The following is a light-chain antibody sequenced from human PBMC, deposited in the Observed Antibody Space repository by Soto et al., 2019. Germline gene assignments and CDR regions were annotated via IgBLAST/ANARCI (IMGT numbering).Light chain of an antibody. CDR3: QQLRMYPST. J-gene: IGKJ4*01. Sequence: IQLTQSPSSLSASVGDRVTITCRASQDIAIYLAWYQQKPGEDPKLLIYAASTLYGGVPPRFSGSGSGTDFALTITSLQAEDFATYYCQQLRMYPSTFGGGTKVEIK. CDR1: QDIAIY. CDR2: AAS. V-gene: IGKV1-9*01.